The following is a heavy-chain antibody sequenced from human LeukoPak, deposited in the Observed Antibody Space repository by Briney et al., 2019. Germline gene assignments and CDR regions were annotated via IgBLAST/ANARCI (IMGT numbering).Heavy chain of an antibody. D-gene: IGHD2-8*01. CDR3: ARGYYSASRIDY. CDR2: INSDGSTT. J-gene: IGHJ4*02. V-gene: IGHV3-74*01. Sequence: GGSLRLSCAASGLTFSSFWMHWVRRAPGKGLEWVSRINSDGSTTTYADSVKGRLTISRDNAKNTLYLQMNSLRAEDTAVYYCARGYYSASRIDYWGQGALVTISS. CDR1: GLTFSSFW.